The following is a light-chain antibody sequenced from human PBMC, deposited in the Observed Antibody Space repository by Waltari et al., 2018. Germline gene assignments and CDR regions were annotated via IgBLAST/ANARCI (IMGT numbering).Light chain of an antibody. J-gene: IGLJ2*01. V-gene: IGLV2-14*01. CDR2: DVS. CDR1: SSDVGGYNY. Sequence: QSALTQPASVSGSPGQSITISCTGTSSDVGGYNYVSWYQQHPGKAPKLMIDDVSKRPSGVSNRFSASKSGNTASLTISGLQAEDEADYYCSSYTSSSTVVFGGGTKLTVL. CDR3: SSYTSSSTVV.